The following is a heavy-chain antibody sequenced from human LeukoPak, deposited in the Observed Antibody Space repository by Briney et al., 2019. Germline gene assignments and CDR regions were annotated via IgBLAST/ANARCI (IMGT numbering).Heavy chain of an antibody. CDR1: GFTFSTYS. V-gene: IGHV3-21*01. CDR2: ISSGSNYI. Sequence: GGSLRLSCVGSGFTFSTYSMNWVRQAPGKGLGWLSSISSGSNYISDIDSVKGRFTISRDDAKNSLYLQMNSLRVEDTAVYYCARNLPPDYWGQGTLVTVSS. J-gene: IGHJ4*02. CDR3: ARNLPPDY.